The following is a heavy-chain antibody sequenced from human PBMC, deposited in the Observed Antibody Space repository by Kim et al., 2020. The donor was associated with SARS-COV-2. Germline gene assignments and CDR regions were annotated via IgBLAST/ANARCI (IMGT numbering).Heavy chain of an antibody. CDR1: GGSISSYY. V-gene: IGHV4-59*13. J-gene: IGHJ4*02. CDR3: ARERRRCHRIWAIGDY. D-gene: IGHD1-20*01. CDR2: IYYSGST. Sequence: SETLSLTCAVSGGSISSYYWSWIRQPPGKGLEWIGDIYYSGSTNYNPSLKSRVTISVDTSKNQFSLKLSSVTAADTAVYYCARERRRCHRIWAIGDYWGQGTLVTVSS.